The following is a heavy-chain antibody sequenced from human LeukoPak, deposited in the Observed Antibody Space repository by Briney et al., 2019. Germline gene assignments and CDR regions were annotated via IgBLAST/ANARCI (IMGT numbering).Heavy chain of an antibody. CDR2: XSAYNGNT. J-gene: IGHJ6*02. Sequence: XXXGQXLXWMGXXSAYNGNTNYAQKLQGRVTMTTDTSTSTAYMELRSLRSDDTAVYYCARGLAVAGRNYYYYGMDVWGQGTTVTVSS. CDR3: ARGLAVAGRNYYYYGMDV. V-gene: IGHV1-18*01. D-gene: IGHD6-19*01.